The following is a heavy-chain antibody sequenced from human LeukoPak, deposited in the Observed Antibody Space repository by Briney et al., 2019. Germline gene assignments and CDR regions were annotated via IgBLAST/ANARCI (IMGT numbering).Heavy chain of an antibody. V-gene: IGHV4-30-4*01. J-gene: IGHJ4*02. CDR3: ARGERISWGVVRFDY. Sequence: SETLSLTCTVSGGSINSGDYYWRWIRQPPGRGLEWSGYIYYSGSTYYNPSLQSRVTTPVDTSKNQSSLKLSSVTAADTAVYYCARGERISWGVVRFDYWGQGTLVTVSS. D-gene: IGHD3-16*01. CDR2: IYYSGST. CDR1: GGSINSGDYY.